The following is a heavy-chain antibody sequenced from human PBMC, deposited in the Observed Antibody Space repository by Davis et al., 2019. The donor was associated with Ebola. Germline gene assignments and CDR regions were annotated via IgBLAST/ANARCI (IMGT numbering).Heavy chain of an antibody. J-gene: IGHJ6*02. CDR2: INPSGGST. D-gene: IGHD2-15*01. V-gene: IGHV1-46*01. CDR3: AREVVVVVAATPVTFYYYGMDV. CDR1: GGTFSSYA. Sequence: AASVKVSCKASGGTFSSYAISWVRQAPGQGLEWMGIINPSGGSTSYAQKFQGRVTMTRDTSTSTVYMELSSLRSEDTAVYYCAREVVVVVAATPVTFYYYGMDVWGQGTTVTVSS.